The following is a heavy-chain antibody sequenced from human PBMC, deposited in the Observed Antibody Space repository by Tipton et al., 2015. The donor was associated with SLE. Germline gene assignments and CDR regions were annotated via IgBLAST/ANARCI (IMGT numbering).Heavy chain of an antibody. CDR2: ISWNSDTL. V-gene: IGHV3-9*01. Sequence: SLRLSCAASGFSFDDYAMHWVRQAPRKGLEWVSGISWNSDTLGYADSVKGRFTISRDNAKNSLYLQMNSLGAEDTALYYCARGKDIVVARDAFDIWGQGTMVTVSS. CDR3: ARGKDIVVARDAFDI. J-gene: IGHJ3*02. CDR1: GFSFDDYA. D-gene: IGHD2-15*01.